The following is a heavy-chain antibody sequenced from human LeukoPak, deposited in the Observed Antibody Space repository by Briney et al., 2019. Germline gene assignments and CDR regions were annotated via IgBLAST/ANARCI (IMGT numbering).Heavy chain of an antibody. CDR1: GFTFSTFG. V-gene: IGHV3-48*04. CDR2: ISSSSGTT. CDR3: ARDTVAYCTSTGCYSNFDY. Sequence: GGSLRLSCAASGFTFSTFGINWVRQAPGKGLEWVSYISSSSGTTYYADSVKGRFTVSRDNAKNSLYLQMNSLRAEDTAVYYCARDTVAYCTSTGCYSNFDYWSQGTLVTVSS. J-gene: IGHJ4*02. D-gene: IGHD2-2*01.